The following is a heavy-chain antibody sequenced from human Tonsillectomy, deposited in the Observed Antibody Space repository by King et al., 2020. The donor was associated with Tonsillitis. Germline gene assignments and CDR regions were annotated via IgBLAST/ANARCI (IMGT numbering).Heavy chain of an antibody. J-gene: IGHJ4*02. CDR1: GFTLSSYG. D-gene: IGHD1-1*01. CDR3: AREESVWKTTYFDY. V-gene: IGHV3-30*03. CDR2: ISYDGSNK. Sequence: VQLVESGGGVVQPGRSLRLSCAASGFTLSSYGMHWVRQAPGKGLEWVAFISYDGSNKHCADSVKGRFTISRDNSKNTLSLQMNSLRAEDTAVYYCAREESVWKTTYFDYLRQRTLVTVSS.